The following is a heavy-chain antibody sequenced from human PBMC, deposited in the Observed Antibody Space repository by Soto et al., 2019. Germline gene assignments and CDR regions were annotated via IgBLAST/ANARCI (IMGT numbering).Heavy chain of an antibody. J-gene: IGHJ3*02. CDR2: INAGNGNT. V-gene: IGHV1-3*01. Sequence: ASVKVSCKASGYTFTSYAMHWVRQAPGQRLEWMGWINAGNGNTKYSQKFQGRVTITRDTSASTAYMELSSLRSEDTAVYYCARVEMATTNAFDIWGQGTMVTVSS. CDR3: ARVEMATTNAFDI. CDR1: GYTFTSYA. D-gene: IGHD5-12*01.